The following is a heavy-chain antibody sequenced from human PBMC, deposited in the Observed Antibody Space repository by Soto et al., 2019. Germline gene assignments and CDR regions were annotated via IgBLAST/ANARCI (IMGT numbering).Heavy chain of an antibody. J-gene: IGHJ4*02. CDR3: ARDYGDYVPRNDY. Sequence: EVQLVESGGGLIQPGGSLRLSCLASGFNFRSYSMNWVRQAPGKGLEWISYISSSDINIYYADSGRGRFTISRDIAKNSLYLQMNSQGAEDTSVYYCARDYGDYVPRNDYWGQGTLVTVSS. CDR2: ISSSDINI. CDR1: GFNFRSYS. V-gene: IGHV3-48*01. D-gene: IGHD4-17*01.